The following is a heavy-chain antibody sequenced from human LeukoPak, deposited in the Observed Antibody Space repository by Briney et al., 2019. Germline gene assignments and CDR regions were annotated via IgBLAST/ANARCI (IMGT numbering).Heavy chain of an antibody. D-gene: IGHD3-22*01. V-gene: IGHV4-61*01. Sequence: ASETLSLTCTVSGGSISSGSYYWSWIRQPPGKGLEWIGYIYYSGSTNYNPSLKSRVTISVDTSKNQFSLKLSSVTAADTAVYYCARGGEYYYDSSGPFFDYWGQGTLVTVSS. J-gene: IGHJ4*02. CDR2: IYYSGST. CDR1: GGSISSGSYY. CDR3: ARGGEYYYDSSGPFFDY.